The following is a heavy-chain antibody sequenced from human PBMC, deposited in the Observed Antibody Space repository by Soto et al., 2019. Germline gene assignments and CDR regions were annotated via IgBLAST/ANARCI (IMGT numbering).Heavy chain of an antibody. J-gene: IGHJ4*02. CDR3: ARLVLTEQNSNFDY. CDR1: GGSISSYY. Sequence: SETLSLTCTVSGGSISSYYWSWIRQPPGKGLEWIGYIYYSGSTNYNPSLKSRVTISVDTSKNQFSLKLSSVTAADTAVYYCARLVLTEQNSNFDYWGQGTLVTVSS. D-gene: IGHD7-27*01. V-gene: IGHV4-59*01. CDR2: IYYSGST.